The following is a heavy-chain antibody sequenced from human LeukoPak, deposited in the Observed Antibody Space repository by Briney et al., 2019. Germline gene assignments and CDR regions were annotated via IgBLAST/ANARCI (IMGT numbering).Heavy chain of an antibody. J-gene: IGHJ4*02. Sequence: SATMSLTCTDIGGSVSSSGYYGGWTRHPPRKGLEWIGSIYYSGSTYYNPSLKSRVTISVDTSRNQFSLKMSSVTAADTAVYYCTRGTSMAAGGSWGQGTLVTVSS. V-gene: IGHV4-39*07. D-gene: IGHD6-13*01. CDR1: GGSVSSSGYY. CDR2: IYYSGST. CDR3: TRGTSMAAGGS.